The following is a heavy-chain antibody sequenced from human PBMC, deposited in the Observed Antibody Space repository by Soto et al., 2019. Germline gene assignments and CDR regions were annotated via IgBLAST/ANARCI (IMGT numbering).Heavy chain of an antibody. CDR2: ISLQNGDT. V-gene: IGHV1-18*04. J-gene: IGHJ5*02. D-gene: IGHD2-8*02. CDR1: GFTFTTYG. CDR3: ARDERYGTGGPGYSEFHFHP. Sequence: LVQSGAEVKKPGASVKVSCKASGFTFTTYGISWMRQAPGQGPEWMGWISLQNGDTKFAQKFQGRVTMTTDSSTNPANRELRNLSSDATAFYYCARDERYGTGGPGYSEFHFHPGGQGPLVPVPS.